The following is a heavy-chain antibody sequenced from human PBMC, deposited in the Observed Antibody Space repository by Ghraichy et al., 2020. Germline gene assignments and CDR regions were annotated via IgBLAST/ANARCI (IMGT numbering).Heavy chain of an antibody. V-gene: IGHV5-51*01. CDR3: ARPYSSGWSDAFDI. D-gene: IGHD6-19*01. CDR1: GYSFTNYW. J-gene: IGHJ3*02. CDR2: IFPGDSDA. Sequence: GGSLRLSCKTSGYSFTNYWIGWVRQMPGKGLEWMGIIFPGDSDARYSPSFQGQVTMSADKSISTAYLQLNSLEASDSAMYYCARPYSSGWSDAFDIWGQGTLVTVSS.